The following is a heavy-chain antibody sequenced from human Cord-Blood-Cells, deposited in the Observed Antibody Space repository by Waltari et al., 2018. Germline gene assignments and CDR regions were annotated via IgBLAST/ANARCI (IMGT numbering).Heavy chain of an antibody. D-gene: IGHD5-12*01. Sequence: EVQLVESGGGLVKPGGSLRLSCAASGFTFSSYSMNWVRQAPGKGLEWVSSISSSSSYIYYADSVKGRFTISRDNAKNSLYLQMNSLRAEDTAVYYCVRDRGGDGYNYYFDYWGQGTLVTVSS. V-gene: IGHV3-21*01. CDR3: VRDRGGDGYNYYFDY. J-gene: IGHJ4*02. CDR1: GFTFSSYS. CDR2: ISSSSSYI.